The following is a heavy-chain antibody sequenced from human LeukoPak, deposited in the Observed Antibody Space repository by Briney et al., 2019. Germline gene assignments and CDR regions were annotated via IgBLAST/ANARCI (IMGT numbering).Heavy chain of an antibody. CDR3: ARGGEYSSGPRYFDL. CDR2: IIPIFGTA. V-gene: IGHV1-69*06. CDR1: GGTFSSYA. J-gene: IGHJ2*01. Sequence: GASVKVSCKASGGTFSSYAISWVRQAPGQGLEWMGGIIPIFGTANYAQRFQGRVTITADKSTSTAYMELSSLRSEDTAVYYCARGGEYSSGPRYFDLWGRGTLVTVSS. D-gene: IGHD6-19*01.